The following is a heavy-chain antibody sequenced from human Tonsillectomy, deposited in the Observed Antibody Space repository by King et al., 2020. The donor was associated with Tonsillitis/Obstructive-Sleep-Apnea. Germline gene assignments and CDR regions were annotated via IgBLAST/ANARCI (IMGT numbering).Heavy chain of an antibody. J-gene: IGHJ4*02. CDR1: GFTFTSYT. Sequence: VQLVESGGGLVQPGGSLRLSCAASGFTFTSYTMSWVRQAPDQGLEWVSAIRASGSSTSYADSVKGRFTISRDLSTNTLFLQMNSLKAEDTAVYYCAKRNSKDGYNYYFDSWGQGPLVTVSS. CDR2: IRASGSST. D-gene: IGHD5-24*01. CDR3: AKRNSKDGYNYYFDS. V-gene: IGHV3-23*04.